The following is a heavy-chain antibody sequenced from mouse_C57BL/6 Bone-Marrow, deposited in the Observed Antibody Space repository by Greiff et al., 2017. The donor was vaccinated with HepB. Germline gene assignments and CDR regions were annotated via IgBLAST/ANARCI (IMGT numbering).Heavy chain of an antibody. Sequence: QVQLQQPGAELVKPGASVKLSCKASGYTFTSYWMHGVKRRPGQGLGWIGMIHPNSGSTNYNEKFKSKATLTVDKSSSTAYMQLSSLTSEDSAVYYCARAGWLTAWFAYWGQGTLVTVSA. CDR1: GYTFTSYW. D-gene: IGHD2-3*01. CDR3: ARAGWLTAWFAY. J-gene: IGHJ3*01. V-gene: IGHV1-64*01. CDR2: IHPNSGST.